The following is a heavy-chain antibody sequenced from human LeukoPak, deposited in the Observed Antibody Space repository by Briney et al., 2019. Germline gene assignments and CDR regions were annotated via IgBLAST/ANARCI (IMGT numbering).Heavy chain of an antibody. CDR3: ARESALAAAGTTYGMDV. D-gene: IGHD6-13*01. V-gene: IGHV4-31*03. CDR1: GGSISSGGYY. CDR2: IYYSGST. J-gene: IGHJ6*04. Sequence: SETLSLTCTVSGGSISSGGYYWSWIRQHPGKGLEWIGYIYYSGSTYYNPSLKSRVTISVDTSKNQFSLKLSSVIAADTAVYYCARESALAAAGTTYGMDVWGKGTTVTVSS.